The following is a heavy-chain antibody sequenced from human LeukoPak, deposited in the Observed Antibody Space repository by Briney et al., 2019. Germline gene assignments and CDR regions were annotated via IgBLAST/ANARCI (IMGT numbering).Heavy chain of an antibody. V-gene: IGHV3-11*04. D-gene: IGHD3-3*01. CDR3: ARDRPYYDFWSGYPYNWFDP. CDR1: GFTFSDYY. J-gene: IGHJ5*02. Sequence: GGSLRPSCAASGFTFSDYYMSWIRQDPGKGLEWVSYISSSGSNIYYADSVKGRFTISRDNAKNSLYLQMHSLRAEDTDVYYCARDRPYYDFWSGYPYNWFDPWGQGTLVTVAS. CDR2: ISSSGSNI.